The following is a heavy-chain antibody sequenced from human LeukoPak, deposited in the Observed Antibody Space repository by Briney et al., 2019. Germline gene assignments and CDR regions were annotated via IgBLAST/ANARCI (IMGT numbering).Heavy chain of an antibody. J-gene: IGHJ6*03. CDR3: ARRSGYNYYYMDV. D-gene: IGHD3-10*01. CDR2: ISTYTDNT. V-gene: IGHV1-18*01. Sequence: ASVKVSCKASGYTFNNYGISWVRQAPGQGLEWMGWISTYTDNTNYAQKLQGRVTMTTDTSTSAAYMELRSLRSDDTAVYYCARRSGYNYYYMDVWGKGTTVTVSS. CDR1: GYTFNNYG.